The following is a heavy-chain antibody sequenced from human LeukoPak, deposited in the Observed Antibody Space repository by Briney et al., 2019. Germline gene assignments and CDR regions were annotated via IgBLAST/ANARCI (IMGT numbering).Heavy chain of an antibody. D-gene: IGHD3-10*01. V-gene: IGHV3-23*01. CDR1: GFTFNNYA. J-gene: IGHJ4*02. CDR3: ARDSRFGHYFDY. CDR2: ISGSGGST. Sequence: GSLRLSCVASGFTFNNYAMSWVRQAPGKGLEWVSGISGSGGSTYYADSVEGRFTISRDNSKNTLFLQMNSLRAEDTAVYYCARDSRFGHYFDYWGQGTLVTVSS.